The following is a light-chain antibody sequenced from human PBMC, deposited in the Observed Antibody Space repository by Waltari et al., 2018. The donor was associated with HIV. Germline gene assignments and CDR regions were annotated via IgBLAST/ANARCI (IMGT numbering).Light chain of an antibody. CDR3: SSYTSSSTWV. V-gene: IGLV2-14*01. Sequence: QAALTQPASVSGSPGQSITISCTGTRSDVGGYNHVSWYQQHPGKAPKFMIYDVSKRPSGVSNRFSGSKSGNTASLTISGLQAEDEADYYCSSYTSSSTWVFGGGTKLTVL. CDR2: DVS. J-gene: IGLJ3*02. CDR1: RSDVGGYNH.